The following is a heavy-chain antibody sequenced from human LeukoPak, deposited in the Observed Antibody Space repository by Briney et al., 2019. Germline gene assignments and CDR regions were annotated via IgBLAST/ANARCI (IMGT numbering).Heavy chain of an antibody. V-gene: IGHV4-39*01. CDR2: IYDSGTT. CDR3: ATHRRSGSGGSENAFEI. D-gene: IGHD5-12*01. CDR1: GDSTSSSTYY. J-gene: IGHJ3*02. Sequence: SETLSLTCTVSGDSTSSSTYYWDWIRQAPGKGLEWIGNIYDSGTTHYNPSLKSRVTISGDTSKNQFSLKLNSVTAADTAIYYCATHRRSGSGGSENAFEIWGQGAMVTVSS.